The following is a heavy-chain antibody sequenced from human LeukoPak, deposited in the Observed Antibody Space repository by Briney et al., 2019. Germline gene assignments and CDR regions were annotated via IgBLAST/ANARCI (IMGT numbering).Heavy chain of an antibody. CDR3: ARDESGDLDY. J-gene: IGHJ4*02. D-gene: IGHD7-27*01. V-gene: IGHV3-30*04. Sequence: GGSPRLSCTASGFTFSSYAMHWVRQAPGKGLEWVAVISYDGSNKYYADSVKGRFTISRDNSKNTLYLQMNSLRGEDTAVYYCARDESGDLDYWGQGTLVTVSS. CDR1: GFTFSSYA. CDR2: ISYDGSNK.